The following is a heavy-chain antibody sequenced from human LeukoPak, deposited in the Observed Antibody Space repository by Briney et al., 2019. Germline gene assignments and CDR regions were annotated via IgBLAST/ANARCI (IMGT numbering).Heavy chain of an antibody. CDR2: IYTRSGST. V-gene: IGHV4-4*07. D-gene: IGHD3-9*01. J-gene: IGHJ5*02. CDR1: GGSISSYY. Sequence: SETLSLTCTVSGGSISSYYWSWIRQPAGKGLEWTGRIYTRSGSTDYNPSLKSRVTMSVDTSKNQFSLRLRSVTAADTAVYYCARHQLQYYDILTGYHPGNWFDPWGQGTLVTVSS. CDR3: ARHQLQYYDILTGYHPGNWFDP.